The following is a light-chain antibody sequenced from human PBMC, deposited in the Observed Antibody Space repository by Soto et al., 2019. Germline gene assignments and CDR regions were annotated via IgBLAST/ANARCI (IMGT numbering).Light chain of an antibody. CDR3: SSYAGSGTWV. J-gene: IGLJ3*02. CDR1: SSDVGNSNR. CDR2: EGI. Sequence: QSALTQPPSASGSPGQSVTISCTGTSSDVGNSNRVSWYQHHPGTDPKVMIYEGIKRPSGVSIRFSGSKSGNTASLTISGLQAEDEADYYCSSYAGSGTWVFGGGTKLTVL. V-gene: IGLV2-23*01.